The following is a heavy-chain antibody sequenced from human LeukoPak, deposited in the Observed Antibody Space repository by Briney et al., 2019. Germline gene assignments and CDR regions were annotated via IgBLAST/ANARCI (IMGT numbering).Heavy chain of an antibody. CDR2: IKQDGSEK. D-gene: IGHD2-21*01. Sequence: GGSLRFSCAAPGFTFSSYWMSWVRQAPGKGLEWVANIKQDGSEKYYVDSVRGRFTISRDNAKNSLYLQMNSLRAEDTAVYYCARRLWDTTDFGYWGQGTLVTVSS. CDR3: ARRLWDTTDFGY. V-gene: IGHV3-7*01. CDR1: GFTFSSYW. J-gene: IGHJ4*02.